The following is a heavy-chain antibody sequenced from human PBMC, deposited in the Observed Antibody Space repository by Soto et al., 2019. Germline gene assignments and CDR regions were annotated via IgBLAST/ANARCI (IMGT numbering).Heavy chain of an antibody. CDR1: GGSISSSNW. J-gene: IGHJ6*02. CDR3: ARCLVAATYYYGMDV. Sequence: SETLSLPCAVSGGSISSSNWWSWVRQPPGKGLEWIGEIYHSGSTNYNPSLKSRVTISVDKSKNQFSLKLSSVTAADTAVYYCARCLVAATYYYGMDVWGQGTTVTVSS. D-gene: IGHD2-15*01. V-gene: IGHV4-4*02. CDR2: IYHSGST.